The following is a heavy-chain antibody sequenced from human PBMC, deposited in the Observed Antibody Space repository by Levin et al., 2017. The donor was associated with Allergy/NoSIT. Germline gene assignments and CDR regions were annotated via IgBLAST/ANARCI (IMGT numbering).Heavy chain of an antibody. V-gene: IGHV1-18*01. CDR1: GYKFSSYG. Sequence: GESLKISCKTSGYKFSSYGISWVRQAPGEGLEWMGWISGDNGNIDYAQKFKGRVIMTTDTSTSTVYLEVRSLRSDDTATYYCVRASGHDYWGQGTLVTVSS. CDR2: ISGDNGNI. CDR3: VRASGHDY. D-gene: IGHD6-19*01. J-gene: IGHJ4*02.